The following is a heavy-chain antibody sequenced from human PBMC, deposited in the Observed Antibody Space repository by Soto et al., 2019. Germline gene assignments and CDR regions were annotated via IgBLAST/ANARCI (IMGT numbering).Heavy chain of an antibody. Sequence: NPXESLCLTCPVSGASFKSGSYSWSWIRQPPGKGLEWIGYVYHTGRTSYNPSLKSRVSISMDTSKNQFSLNLDSVTAADTAVYFCARDFAYFDSWGQGTLVTVSS. CDR3: ARDFAYFDS. J-gene: IGHJ4*02. D-gene: IGHD3-3*01. CDR2: VYHTGRT. CDR1: GASFKSGSYS. V-gene: IGHV4-61*01.